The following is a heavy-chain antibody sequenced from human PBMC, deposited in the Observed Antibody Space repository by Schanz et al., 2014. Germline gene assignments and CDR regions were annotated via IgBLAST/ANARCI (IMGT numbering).Heavy chain of an antibody. CDR1: GFTLSSYA. D-gene: IGHD5-12*01. CDR2: INTADTT. J-gene: IGHJ5*02. CDR3: AKDLNRVATAPQS. V-gene: IGHV3-23*04. Sequence: DVQLAESGGGLVQPGGSLRLSCAASGFTLSSYALSWVRQSPGKGLEWVSAINTADTTYYADSVKGRFTVSRDNSKNTVYLHMNSLRDEDTALYYCAKDLNRVATAPQSWGQGTLVTVSS.